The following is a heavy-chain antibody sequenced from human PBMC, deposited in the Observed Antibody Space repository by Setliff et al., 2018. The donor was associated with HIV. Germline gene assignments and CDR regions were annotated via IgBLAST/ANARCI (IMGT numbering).Heavy chain of an antibody. Sequence: KTSETLSLTCTVSGGSISSGSYYWSWIRQPAGKGLEWIGHIYTSGSTYYNPSLKSRITISVDTSQNQFSLKLSSVTAADTAVYYCARHYQHSWVGVDYYFMDVWGKGTTVTVSS. V-gene: IGHV4-61*09. J-gene: IGHJ6*03. D-gene: IGHD1-26*01. CDR3: ARHYQHSWVGVDYYFMDV. CDR2: IYTSGST. CDR1: GGSISSGSYY.